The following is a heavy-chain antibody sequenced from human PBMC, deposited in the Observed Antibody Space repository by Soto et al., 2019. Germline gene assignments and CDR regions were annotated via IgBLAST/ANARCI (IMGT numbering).Heavy chain of an antibody. Sequence: QVELVQSGPEVKKPGASVKVSCKASGYSFSNSGFSWMRQAPGQGLEWMGWISTYNGNTNYAEKFQGRLSMTRDTSTTTAFMELTILRSDDTAVDYCARYEYNNGRKWLNPWGQGTLVTVTS. V-gene: IGHV1-18*01. D-gene: IGHD2-8*01. CDR1: GYSFSNSG. CDR3: ARYEYNNGRKWLNP. J-gene: IGHJ5*02. CDR2: ISTYNGNT.